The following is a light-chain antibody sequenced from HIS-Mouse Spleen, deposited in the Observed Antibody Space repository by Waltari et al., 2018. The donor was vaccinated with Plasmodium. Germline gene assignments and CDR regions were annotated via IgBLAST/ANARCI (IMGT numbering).Light chain of an antibody. J-gene: IGKJ3*01. CDR1: QSVSSN. Sequence: EIVMTQSPATLSVSPGERANISCRASQSVSSNLAWYQQKPGQAPRLLIYGASTRATGIPARFSGSGSGTELTLTISSLQSEDFAVYYCQQYNNWSFTFGPGTKVDIK. CDR2: GAS. CDR3: QQYNNWSFT. V-gene: IGKV3-15*01.